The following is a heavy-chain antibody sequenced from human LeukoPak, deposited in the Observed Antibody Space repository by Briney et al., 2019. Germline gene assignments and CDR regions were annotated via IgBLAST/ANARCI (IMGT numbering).Heavy chain of an antibody. CDR2: ISGSGGST. CDR3: ANAVGRGDRAFDI. J-gene: IGHJ3*02. CDR1: GFTFSSYA. D-gene: IGHD3-10*01. Sequence: PGGSLRLSCAASGFTFSSYAMSWVRQAPGKGLEWVSAISGSGGSTYYADSVKGRFTISRDNSKNTLYLQMNSLRAEDTAVYYCANAVGRGDRAFDIWGQGTMVTVSS. V-gene: IGHV3-23*01.